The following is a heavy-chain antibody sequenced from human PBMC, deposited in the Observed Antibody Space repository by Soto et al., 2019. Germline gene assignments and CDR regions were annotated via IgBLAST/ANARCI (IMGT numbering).Heavy chain of an antibody. CDR1: GFRFSSYA. J-gene: IGHJ4*02. CDR2: ITTAGTSI. CDR3: VRDPRALDSY. V-gene: IGHV3-23*01. D-gene: IGHD3-3*01. Sequence: EVLLLESGGGLVQSGGSLRLSCAVSGFRFSSYAMTWVRQSPGKGLEWVSSITTAGTSIYYADNVRGRFTISRDNAKNTVFLQMNSLRAEDTAKYSCVRDPRALDSYWGQGTQVTVSS.